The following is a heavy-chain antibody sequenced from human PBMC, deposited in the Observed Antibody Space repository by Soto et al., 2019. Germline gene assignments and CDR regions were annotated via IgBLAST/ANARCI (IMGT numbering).Heavy chain of an antibody. CDR2: IIPIFGTA. J-gene: IGHJ6*02. Sequence: SGKVSSKAAGGTFISYAISWVRQAPGQGLEWMGGIIPIFGTANYAQKFQGRVTITADESTSTAYMELSSLRSEDTAVYYCASWSAPPEIFGVRYYYGMDVWGQGTTVTVSS. CDR1: GGTFISYA. V-gene: IGHV1-69*13. CDR3: ASWSAPPEIFGVRYYYGMDV. D-gene: IGHD3-3*01.